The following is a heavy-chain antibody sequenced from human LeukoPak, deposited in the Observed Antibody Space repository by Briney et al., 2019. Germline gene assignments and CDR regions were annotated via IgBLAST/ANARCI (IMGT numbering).Heavy chain of an antibody. CDR3: AKDHGDYPSRYFDL. CDR1: GFTVSSNY. V-gene: IGHV3-23*01. D-gene: IGHD4-17*01. Sequence: GGSLRLSCAASGFTVSSNYMSWVRQAPGKGLEWVSAISGNGNSAYYADSVKGRFTISRDNSKNTLYLQMNSLRAEDTAVYYCAKDHGDYPSRYFDLRGRGTLVTVSS. J-gene: IGHJ2*01. CDR2: ISGNGNSA.